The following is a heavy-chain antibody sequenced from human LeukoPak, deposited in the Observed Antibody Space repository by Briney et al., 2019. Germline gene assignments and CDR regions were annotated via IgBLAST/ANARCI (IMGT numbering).Heavy chain of an antibody. CDR2: IYHSGST. V-gene: IGHV4-4*02. CDR3: ATLEAGVVGWYFDL. D-gene: IGHD2-21*01. J-gene: IGHJ2*01. Sequence: PSETLSLTCAVSGGSISSSNWWSWVRRPPGKGLEWIGEIYHSGSTYYNPSLKSRVTISVDTSKNQFSLKLSSVTAADTAVYYCATLEAGVVGWYFDLWGRGTLVTVSS. CDR1: GGSISSSNW.